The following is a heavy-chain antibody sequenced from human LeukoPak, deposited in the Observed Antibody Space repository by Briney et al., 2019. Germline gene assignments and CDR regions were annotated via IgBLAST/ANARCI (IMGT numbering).Heavy chain of an antibody. D-gene: IGHD2-2*01. J-gene: IGHJ4*02. Sequence: PGGSLRLSCAASGFTFSSYAMHWVRQAPGKGLEWVAVISYDGSNKYYADSVKGRFTISRDNSKNTLYLQMNSLRAGDTAVYYCARDEGDYASPPDYWGQGTLVTVSS. CDR3: ARDEGDYASPPDY. V-gene: IGHV3-30-3*01. CDR2: ISYDGSNK. CDR1: GFTFSSYA.